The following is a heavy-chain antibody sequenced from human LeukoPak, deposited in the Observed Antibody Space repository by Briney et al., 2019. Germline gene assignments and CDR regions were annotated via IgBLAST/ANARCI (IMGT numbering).Heavy chain of an antibody. V-gene: IGHV3-7*03. CDR2: IKQDGSEK. CDR1: GFTFTNYW. J-gene: IGHJ4*02. D-gene: IGHD3-22*01. CDR3: AKRSNYYDSSGIASRRPYYFDY. Sequence: PGGSLRLSCAASGFTFTNYWMSWVRQAPGKGPEWVANIKQDGSEKCYVDSVKGRFTISRDNSKNTLYLQMNSLRAEDTAVYYCAKRSNYYDSSGIASRRPYYFDYWGQGTLVTVSS.